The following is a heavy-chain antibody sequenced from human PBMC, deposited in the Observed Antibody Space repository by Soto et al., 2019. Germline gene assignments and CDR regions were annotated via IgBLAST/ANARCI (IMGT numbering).Heavy chain of an antibody. D-gene: IGHD2-8*01. J-gene: IGHJ4*02. V-gene: IGHV3-23*01. Sequence: GGSLRLSCSASGFTFGRYAMSWVRLAQGEGLQWISGISGTGGRAYYADSLEGRFIISRDNSKNTLYLQMNSLRAEDTAVYYCAKDRECTTSNCDVMNYFDYWGQGTQVTVSS. CDR2: ISGTGGRA. CDR3: AKDRECTTSNCDVMNYFDY. CDR1: GFTFGRYA.